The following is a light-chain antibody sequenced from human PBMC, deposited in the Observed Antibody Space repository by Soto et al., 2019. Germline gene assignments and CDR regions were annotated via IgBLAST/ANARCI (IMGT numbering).Light chain of an antibody. CDR1: SSDVGGYTY. Sequence: QSALTQPRSVSGSPGQSVTISCTGTSSDVGGYTYVSWYQQHPGKAPKLMIYDVSKRPSGVPDRFSGSKSGNTASLTISGLQAEDEADYSCCSYAGRLVVFGGGTKLTVL. J-gene: IGLJ2*01. V-gene: IGLV2-11*01. CDR2: DVS. CDR3: CSYAGRLVV.